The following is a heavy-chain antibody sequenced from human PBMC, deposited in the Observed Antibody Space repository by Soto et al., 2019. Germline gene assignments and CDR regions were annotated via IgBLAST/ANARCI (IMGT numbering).Heavy chain of an antibody. CDR3: ARAHLLWFGELYDHGMDV. Sequence: GGSLRLSCAASGFTFSSYAMHWVRQAPGKGLEWVAVISYDGSNKYYADSVKGRFTISRDNSKNTLYLQMNSLRAEDTAVYYCARAHLLWFGELYDHGMDVWGQGTTVTVSS. CDR2: ISYDGSNK. CDR1: GFTFSSYA. J-gene: IGHJ6*02. V-gene: IGHV3-30-3*01. D-gene: IGHD3-10*01.